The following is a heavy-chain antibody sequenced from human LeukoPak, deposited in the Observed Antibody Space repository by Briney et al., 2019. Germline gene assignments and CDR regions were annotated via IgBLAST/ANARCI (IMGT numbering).Heavy chain of an antibody. Sequence: GGSLRLSCAASGFTFSSFTMHWVRQAPGEGLEWVALISYDGSNKYYADSVKGRFTISRDNSRNTLYLQMNSLRVEDTAVYYCARDKGGYPFDIWGQGTMVTVSS. J-gene: IGHJ3*02. D-gene: IGHD2-2*01. CDR2: ISYDGSNK. CDR3: ARDKGGYPFDI. CDR1: GFTFSSFT. V-gene: IGHV3-30-3*01.